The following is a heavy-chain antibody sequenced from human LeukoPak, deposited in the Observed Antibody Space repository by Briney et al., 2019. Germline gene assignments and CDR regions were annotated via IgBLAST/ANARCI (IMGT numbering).Heavy chain of an antibody. D-gene: IGHD5-24*01. CDR3: ARGWLQLYFDY. CDR1: GGSISSYY. J-gene: IGHJ4*02. CDR2: IYYSGST. V-gene: IGHV4-59*01. Sequence: PSETLSLTCTVSGGSISSYYWSWIRQPPGKGLEWIGYIYYSGSTNYNPSLKSRVTISVDTSKNQFSLKLSSVTAADTAVYYCARGWLQLYFDYWGQGTLVTVSS.